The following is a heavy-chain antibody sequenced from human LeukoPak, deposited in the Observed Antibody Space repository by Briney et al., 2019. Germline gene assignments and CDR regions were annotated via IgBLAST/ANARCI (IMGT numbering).Heavy chain of an antibody. CDR2: IYYSGST. V-gene: IGHV4-31*03. J-gene: IGHJ3*02. Sequence: SETLSLTCTVSGGSISSGGYSWSWLRQHPGKGLEWIGYIYYSGSTYYNPSLKSRVTISVDTSKNQFSLKLSSVTAADTAVYYCARTGVVHAFDIWGQGTMVTVSS. CDR3: ARTGVVHAFDI. D-gene: IGHD2-15*01. CDR1: GGSISSGGYS.